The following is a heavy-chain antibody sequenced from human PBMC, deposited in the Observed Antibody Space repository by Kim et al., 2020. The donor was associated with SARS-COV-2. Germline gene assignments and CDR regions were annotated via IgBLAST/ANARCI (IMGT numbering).Heavy chain of an antibody. J-gene: IGHJ4*02. CDR1: GFTFSSYA. CDR3: ARDPGIAVAGTWAFDY. D-gene: IGHD6-19*01. V-gene: IGHV3-30-3*01. Sequence: GGSLRLSCAASGFTFSSYAMHWVRQAPGKGLEWVAVISYDGSNKYYADSVKGRFTISRDNSKNTLYLQMNSLRAEDTAVYYCARDPGIAVAGTWAFDYWGQGTLVTVSS. CDR2: ISYDGSNK.